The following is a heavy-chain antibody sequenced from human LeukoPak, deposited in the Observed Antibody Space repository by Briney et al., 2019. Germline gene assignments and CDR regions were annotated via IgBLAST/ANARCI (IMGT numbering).Heavy chain of an antibody. Sequence: ASVKVSCKASGYTFTSYYMHWVRQAPGQGLDWMGIINPSGGSTSYAQKFQGRVTMTRDTSTSTVYMELSSLRSEDTAVYYCARAAGYDFWGGHYTDYYYYMAVWGKGTTVTVSS. D-gene: IGHD3-3*01. CDR3: ARAAGYDFWGGHYTDYYYYMAV. V-gene: IGHV1-46*01. CDR1: GYTFTSYY. CDR2: INPSGGST. J-gene: IGHJ6*03.